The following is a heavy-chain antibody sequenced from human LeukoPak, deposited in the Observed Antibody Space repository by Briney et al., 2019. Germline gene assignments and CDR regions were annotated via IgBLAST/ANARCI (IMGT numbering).Heavy chain of an antibody. J-gene: IGHJ4*02. V-gene: IGHV3-30*02. D-gene: IGHD6-13*01. CDR2: IRYDGSNE. CDR3: ARGGGAADY. CDR1: GFTFSSYG. Sequence: GGSLRLSCAASGFTFSSYGMHWVRQAPGKGLEWVSFIRYDGSNEYYADSVRGRFTISRDNAKNSLYLQMNSLRAEDTAMYYCARGGGAADYWGQGTLVTVSS.